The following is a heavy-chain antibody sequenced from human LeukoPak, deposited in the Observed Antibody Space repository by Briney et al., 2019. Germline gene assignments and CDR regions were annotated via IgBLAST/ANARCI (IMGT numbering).Heavy chain of an antibody. Sequence: GRSLRLSCAASGFIFSNSAMHWVRQAPGKGLEWVAVISYDGSNKYYADSVKGRFTISRDHSKNTLYLQMNSLRAEDTAVYYCAKDIEEWLVKGGGCFDYWGQGTLVTVSS. V-gene: IGHV3-30*18. J-gene: IGHJ4*02. CDR1: GFIFSNSA. CDR3: AKDIEEWLVKGGGCFDY. CDR2: ISYDGSNK. D-gene: IGHD6-19*01.